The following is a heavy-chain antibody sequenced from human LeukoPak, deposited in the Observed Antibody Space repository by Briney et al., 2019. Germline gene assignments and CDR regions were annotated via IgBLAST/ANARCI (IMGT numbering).Heavy chain of an antibody. J-gene: IGHJ4*02. V-gene: IGHV4-31*03. D-gene: IGHD4-11*01. Sequence: SSETLSLTCTVSGGSISRGGYYWSWIRQHPGKGLEWIGYSNYSGSTYYNPSLKSRVTISVDTSKNRFSLKLSSVTAADTAVYYCARVKFYSWIDYWGQGTLVTVSS. CDR2: SNYSGST. CDR1: GGSISRGGYY. CDR3: ARVKFYSWIDY.